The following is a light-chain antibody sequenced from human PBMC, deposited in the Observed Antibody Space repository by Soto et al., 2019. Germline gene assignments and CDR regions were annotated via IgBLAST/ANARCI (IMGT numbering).Light chain of an antibody. CDR1: QSVSSSY. Sequence: EIVLTQSPGTLSLSPGERATLSCRASQSVSSSYLAWYQQKPGQAPRLLIYGASSRATGIPDRFSGSGSATDFTLTISRLEPEAFAVYYCQQYGSSLYTFGQGTKLEIK. CDR3: QQYGSSLYT. CDR2: GAS. V-gene: IGKV3-20*01. J-gene: IGKJ2*01.